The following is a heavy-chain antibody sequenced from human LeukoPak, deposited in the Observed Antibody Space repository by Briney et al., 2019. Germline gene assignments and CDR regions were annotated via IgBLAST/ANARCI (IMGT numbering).Heavy chain of an antibody. CDR3: AKERPSYYDSSGYYPYYFDY. CDR1: GFSFSSYA. V-gene: IGHV3-23*01. CDR2: ISGSGGST. J-gene: IGHJ4*02. Sequence: GGSLRLSCAASGFSFSSYAMSWVRQAPGKGLEWVSAISGSGGSTYYADSVKGRFTISRDNSKNTLYLQMNSLRAEDTAVYYCAKERPSYYDSSGYYPYYFDYWGQRTLVTVSS. D-gene: IGHD3-22*01.